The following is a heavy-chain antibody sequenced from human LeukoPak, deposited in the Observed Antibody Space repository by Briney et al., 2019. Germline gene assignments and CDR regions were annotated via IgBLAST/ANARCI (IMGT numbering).Heavy chain of an antibody. J-gene: IGHJ4*02. Sequence: PGGSLRLSCAASGFTFSSYAMSWVRQAPGKGLEWVSAISGSGGSTYYADSVKGRFTISRDNSKNTLYLRMNSLRAEDTAVYYCAKDQDWGSGWYPVEQYFDYWGQGTLVTVSS. CDR1: GFTFSSYA. CDR2: ISGSGGST. D-gene: IGHD6-19*01. V-gene: IGHV3-23*01. CDR3: AKDQDWGSGWYPVEQYFDY.